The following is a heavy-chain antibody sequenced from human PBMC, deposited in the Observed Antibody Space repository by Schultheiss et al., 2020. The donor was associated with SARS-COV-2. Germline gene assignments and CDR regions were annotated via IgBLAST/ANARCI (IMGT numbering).Heavy chain of an antibody. D-gene: IGHD4/OR15-4a*01. CDR1: GFTFYTYA. Sequence: GGSLRLSCAASGFTFYTYAMSWVRQAPGKGLEWVSGISGSGGTTYYADSVKGRFTISRDNSENTLYLQMNSLRAEDTAVYYCASTSRLSYYYYGMDVWGQGTTVTVSS. CDR2: ISGSGGTT. V-gene: IGHV3-23*01. J-gene: IGHJ6*02. CDR3: ASTSRLSYYYYGMDV.